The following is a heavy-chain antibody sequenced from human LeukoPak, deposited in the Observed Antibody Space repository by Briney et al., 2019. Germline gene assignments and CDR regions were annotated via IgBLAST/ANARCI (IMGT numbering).Heavy chain of an antibody. Sequence: GGSLRLSCAASGFTVSSNYMSWVRQAPGKGLEWVSVIYSGGSTYYADSVKDRFTISRDNSKNTLYLQMNSLRAEDTAVYYCAKDPRRYSRTGGYFDYWGQGTLVTVSS. CDR1: GFTVSSNY. V-gene: IGHV3-66*01. J-gene: IGHJ4*02. D-gene: IGHD6-13*01. CDR2: IYSGGST. CDR3: AKDPRRYSRTGGYFDY.